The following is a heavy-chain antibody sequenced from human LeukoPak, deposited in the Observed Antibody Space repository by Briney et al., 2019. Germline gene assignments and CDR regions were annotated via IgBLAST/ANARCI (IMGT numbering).Heavy chain of an antibody. CDR1: GFTFSSYA. CDR3: AKDSRRYCSSTSCPHDAFDI. J-gene: IGHJ3*02. D-gene: IGHD2-2*01. CDR2: ISGSGGST. V-gene: IGHV3-23*01. Sequence: GGSLRLSCAASGFTFSSYAMSWVRQAPGKGLEWVSAISGSGGSTYYADSVKGRFTISRDNAKNSLYLQMNSLRAEDMALYYCAKDSRRYCSSTSCPHDAFDIWGQGTMVTVSS.